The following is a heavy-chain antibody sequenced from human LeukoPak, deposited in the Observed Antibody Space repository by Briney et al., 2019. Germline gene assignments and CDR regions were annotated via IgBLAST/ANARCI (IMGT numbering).Heavy chain of an antibody. CDR2: IYSDNT. Sequence: LAGGSLRLSCTVSGFTVSSNSMSWVRQAPGKGLEWVSFIYSDNTHYSDSVKGRFTISRDNSKNTLYLQMNSLRAEDTAVYYCARGTHYYNTSGYWDDGGDAFDIWGQGTMVTVSS. J-gene: IGHJ3*02. CDR1: GFTVSSNS. V-gene: IGHV3-53*01. D-gene: IGHD3-22*01. CDR3: ARGTHYYNTSGYWDDGGDAFDI.